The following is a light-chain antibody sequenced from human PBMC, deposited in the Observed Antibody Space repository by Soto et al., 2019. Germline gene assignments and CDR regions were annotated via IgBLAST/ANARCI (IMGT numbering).Light chain of an antibody. CDR1: SGHSSYA. Sequence: QPVLTQSPSASASLGASVKRTCTLSSGHSSYAIAWHQQQPEKGPRYLMKLNSDGSHSKGDGIPDRFSGSSSGAERYLTISSLQSEYEADYYCQTWVTGILFGGGTKLTVL. J-gene: IGLJ2*01. CDR3: QTWVTGIL. V-gene: IGLV4-69*01. CDR2: LNSDGSH.